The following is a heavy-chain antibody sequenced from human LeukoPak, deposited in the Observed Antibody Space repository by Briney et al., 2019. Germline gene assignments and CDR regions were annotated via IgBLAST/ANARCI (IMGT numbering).Heavy chain of an antibody. Sequence: GGSLRLSCAASGFTFSSYEMNWVRQAPGKGLEWVSYISSSGSTIYYADSVKGRFTISRDNAKNSLYLQMNSLRAEDTAVYYCARVDYYDSSGYYGFDYWGQGTLVTVSS. CDR3: ARVDYYDSSGYYGFDY. J-gene: IGHJ4*02. CDR1: GFTFSSYE. CDR2: ISSSGSTI. V-gene: IGHV3-48*03. D-gene: IGHD3-22*01.